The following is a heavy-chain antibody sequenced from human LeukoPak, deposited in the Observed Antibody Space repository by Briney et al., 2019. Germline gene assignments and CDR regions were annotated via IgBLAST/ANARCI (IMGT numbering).Heavy chain of an antibody. V-gene: IGHV3-74*01. CDR2: INSDGSYT. CDR1: GFTFSSHW. J-gene: IGHJ4*02. D-gene: IGHD4-17*01. Sequence: GGSLRLSCAASGFTFSSHWMHWVRQAPGKGLVWVSHINSDGSYTNYADSVKGRFTISRDNAKNTLYLEMNSLRAEDTAVYYCARAYGDSYYFDYWGQGTLVTVSS. CDR3: ARAYGDSYYFDY.